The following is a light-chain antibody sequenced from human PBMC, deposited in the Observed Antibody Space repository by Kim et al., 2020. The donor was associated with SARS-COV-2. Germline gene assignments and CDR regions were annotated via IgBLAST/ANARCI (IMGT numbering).Light chain of an antibody. CDR2: GKN. J-gene: IGLJ2*01. Sequence: SSELTQDPAVSVALGQTVRITCQGDSLRSYYASWYQQKPGQAPVLVIYGKNNRPSGIPDRFSGSSSGNTASLTITEAQAEDEADYYCNSRDSSGNHHVVF. V-gene: IGLV3-19*01. CDR3: NSRDSSGNHHVV. CDR1: SLRSYY.